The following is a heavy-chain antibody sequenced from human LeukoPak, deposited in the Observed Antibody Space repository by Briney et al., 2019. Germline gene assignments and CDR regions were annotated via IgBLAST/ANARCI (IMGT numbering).Heavy chain of an antibody. CDR1: GFTVSSSY. CDR2: ISSAGTT. CDR3: ARDLEAANTYYFDY. Sequence: GSLRLSCAASGFTVSSSYMSWVRQAPGKGLEWVSIISSAGTTYYADSVKGRFTISRDNSKNTVYLQVNSLRDEDTAVYYCARDLEAANTYYFDYWGQGTMVTVSS. J-gene: IGHJ4*02. D-gene: IGHD6-13*01. V-gene: IGHV3-66*01.